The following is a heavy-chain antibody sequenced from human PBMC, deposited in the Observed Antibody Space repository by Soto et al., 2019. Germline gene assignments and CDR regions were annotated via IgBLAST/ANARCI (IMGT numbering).Heavy chain of an antibody. J-gene: IGHJ6*03. D-gene: IGHD6-13*01. CDR2: IKSKTDGGTT. CDR1: GFTFSNAW. CDR3: TTPIAAAGTSVYFYYMDV. V-gene: IGHV3-15*01. Sequence: GSLRLSCAASGFTFSNAWMSWVRQAPGKGLEWVGRIKSKTDGGTTDYAAPVKGRFTISRDDSKNTLYLQMNSLKSEDTAVYYCTTPIAAAGTSVYFYYMDVWGKGTTVTVSS.